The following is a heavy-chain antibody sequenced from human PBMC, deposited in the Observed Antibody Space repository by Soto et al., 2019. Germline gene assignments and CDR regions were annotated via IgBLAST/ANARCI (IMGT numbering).Heavy chain of an antibody. V-gene: IGHV4-30-2*01. CDR1: GGSISSGGYS. CDR3: ARRIAAAGTGWFDP. Sequence: PSETLSLTCAVSGGSISSGGYSWSWIRQPPGKGLEWIGYIYHSGSTYYNPSLKSRVTISVDRSKNQFSLKLSSVTAADTAVYYCARRIAAAGTGWFDPWGQGTLVTVSS. CDR2: IYHSGST. J-gene: IGHJ5*02. D-gene: IGHD6-13*01.